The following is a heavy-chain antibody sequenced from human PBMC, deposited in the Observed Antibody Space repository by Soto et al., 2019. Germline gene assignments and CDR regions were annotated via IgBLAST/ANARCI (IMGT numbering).Heavy chain of an antibody. CDR2: IWYDGSNK. CDR1: GFTFSSYG. CDR3: ARDREKGFWTLPYYYGMDV. J-gene: IGHJ6*02. D-gene: IGHD3-3*01. V-gene: IGHV3-33*01. Sequence: HPGGSLRLSCAASGFTFSSYGMHWVRQAPGKGLEWVAVIWYDGSNKYYADSVKGRFTISRDNSRNTLYLQMNSLRAEDTAVYYCARDREKGFWTLPYYYGMDVWGQGTTVTVSS.